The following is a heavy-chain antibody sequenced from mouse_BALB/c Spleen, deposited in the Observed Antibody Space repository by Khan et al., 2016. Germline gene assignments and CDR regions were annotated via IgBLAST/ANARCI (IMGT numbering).Heavy chain of an antibody. Sequence: VQLQQSGPELVKPGASVKISCKASGYSFTGYFMNWVKQSHGKSLEWIGRIIPYNGDTFSNQKFRGKATLTVDTSSSPAHMELLSLTSEDSAVYYCGRPHYYGSSYGAMDYWGQGTSVTVSS. CDR3: GRPHYYGSSYGAMDY. J-gene: IGHJ4*01. CDR1: GYSFTGYF. V-gene: IGHV1-37*01. CDR2: IIPYNGDT. D-gene: IGHD1-1*01.